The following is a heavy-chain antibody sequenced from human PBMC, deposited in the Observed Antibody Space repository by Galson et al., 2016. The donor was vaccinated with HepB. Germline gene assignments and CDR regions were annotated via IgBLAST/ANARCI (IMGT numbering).Heavy chain of an antibody. J-gene: IGHJ6*02. D-gene: IGHD3-22*01. CDR2: IYYSGST. CDR3: ARRSITTMHV. V-gene: IGHV4-39*01. CDR1: GDSVSSSSYY. Sequence: SETLSLTCTVSGDSVSSSSYYWGWIRQSPGKGLEWIGSIYYSGSTYYNPSLKSRVTISVDTSKNQFSLKLSSVTAADTAVYYCARRSITTMHVWGQGTTVIVSS.